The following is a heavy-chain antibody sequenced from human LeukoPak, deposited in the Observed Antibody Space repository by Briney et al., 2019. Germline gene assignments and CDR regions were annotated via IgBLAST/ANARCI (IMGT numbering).Heavy chain of an antibody. V-gene: IGHV3-30*03. D-gene: IGHD3-10*01. CDR2: ISYDGSNK. CDR1: GSTFSSYG. Sequence: GGSLRLSCAASGSTFSSYGMHWVRQAPGKGLEWVAVISYDGSNKYYADSVKGRFTISRDNSKNTLYLQMNSLRAEDTAVYYCAVIRGVIHWGQGTLVTVSS. J-gene: IGHJ4*02. CDR3: AVIRGVIH.